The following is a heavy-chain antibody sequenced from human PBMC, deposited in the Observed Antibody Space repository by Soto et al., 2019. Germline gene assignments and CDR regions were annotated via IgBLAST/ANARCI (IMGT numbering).Heavy chain of an antibody. Sequence: QMQLVQSGPEVKKPGTSVKVSCKASGFTFTSSAMQWVRQARGQRLEWIGWIVVGSGNTNYAQKFQERVTITRDMSTSTAYMELSSLKSEDTAVYYCAAALEMATARNYYYGMDVWGQGTTVTVSS. CDR1: GFTFTSSA. CDR2: IVVGSGNT. J-gene: IGHJ6*02. D-gene: IGHD5-18*01. CDR3: AAALEMATARNYYYGMDV. V-gene: IGHV1-58*02.